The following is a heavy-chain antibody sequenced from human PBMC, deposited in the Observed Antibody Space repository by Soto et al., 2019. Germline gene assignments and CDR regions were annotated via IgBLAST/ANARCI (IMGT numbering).Heavy chain of an antibody. Sequence: ASVKVSFKASGYTFTSYGISWVRQAPGQGLEWMGWISAYNGNTNYAQKLQGRATMTTDTSTSTAYMELRSLRSDDTAVYYCARGIVVVPAANPGSKIKEINYYYYGMDVWGQGTTVTVSS. J-gene: IGHJ6*02. CDR1: GYTFTSYG. CDR2: ISAYNGNT. CDR3: ARGIVVVPAANPGSKIKEINYYYYGMDV. V-gene: IGHV1-18*01. D-gene: IGHD2-2*01.